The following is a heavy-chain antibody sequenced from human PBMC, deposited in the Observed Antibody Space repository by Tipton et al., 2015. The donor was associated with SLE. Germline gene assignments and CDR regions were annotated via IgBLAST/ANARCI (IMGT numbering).Heavy chain of an antibody. CDR1: GFTFSSYW. J-gene: IGHJ4*02. CDR3: AREDGDKNYFDY. Sequence: LRLSCAASGFTFSSYWMSWIRQPPGKGLEWIGYIYYGGSTNYNPSLKSRVTISVDTSKNQFSLKLSSVTAADTAVYYCAREDGDKNYFDYWGQGTLVTVSS. CDR2: IYYGGST. V-gene: IGHV4-59*12. D-gene: IGHD4-17*01.